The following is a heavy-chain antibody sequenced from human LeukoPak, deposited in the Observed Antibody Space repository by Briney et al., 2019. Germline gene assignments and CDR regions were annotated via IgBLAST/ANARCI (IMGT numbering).Heavy chain of an antibody. CDR1: GFTFSKHG. Sequence: GGSLRLSCAASGFTFSKHGMHWVRPAPGKGLEGVGVISYDGGDKYYVDSVKGRFTITRDNSWNTLYLQMNSLRAEDTAVYYCAKDGDIAAAGYYFDYWGQGTLVTVSS. V-gene: IGHV3-30*18. D-gene: IGHD6-25*01. CDR3: AKDGDIAAAGYYFDY. CDR2: ISYDGGDK. J-gene: IGHJ4*02.